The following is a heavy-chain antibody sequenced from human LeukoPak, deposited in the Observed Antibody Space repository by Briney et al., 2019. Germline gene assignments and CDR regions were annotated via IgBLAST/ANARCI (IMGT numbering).Heavy chain of an antibody. J-gene: IGHJ5*02. CDR1: GGTFSSYA. D-gene: IGHD2-2*01. Sequence: ASVKVSCKASGGTFSSYAISWVRQAPGQGLEWMGWINPNSGGTNYAQKFQGRVTMTRDTSISTAYMELSRLRSDDTAVYYCARTTEDCSRTSCYQYWFDPWGQGTLVTVSS. V-gene: IGHV1-2*02. CDR2: INPNSGGT. CDR3: ARTTEDCSRTSCYQYWFDP.